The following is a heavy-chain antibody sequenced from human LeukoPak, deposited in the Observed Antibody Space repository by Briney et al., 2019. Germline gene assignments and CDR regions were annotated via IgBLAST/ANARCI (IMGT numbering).Heavy chain of an antibody. CDR2: MNPNSGNT. V-gene: IGHV1-8*03. D-gene: IGHD6-13*01. J-gene: IGHJ4*02. CDR1: GYTFTSYD. CDR3: ARGRRTSSSSWPTPDY. Sequence: ASVKVSCKASGYTFTSYDINWVRQATGQGLEWMGWMNPNSGNTGYAQKFQGRVTITRNTSISTAYMELSSLRSEDTAVYYCARGRRTSSSSWPTPDYWGQGTLVTVSS.